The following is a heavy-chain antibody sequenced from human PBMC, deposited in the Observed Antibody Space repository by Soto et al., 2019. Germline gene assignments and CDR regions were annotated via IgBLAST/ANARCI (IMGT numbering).Heavy chain of an antibody. CDR3: ARLPYYDTPPVTFDI. J-gene: IGHJ3*02. CDR1: SGSISSSRYY. V-gene: IGHV4-39*01. Sequence: PSETLSLTCSVSSGSISSSRYYWGWIRQPPGKGLEWIGTIYSTVSTHYNPSLKGRGTISVDTSKNQFSLKLNSVTAADTAVYYCARLPYYDTPPVTFDIWGQGAMVTVSS. CDR2: IYSTVST. D-gene: IGHD3-22*01.